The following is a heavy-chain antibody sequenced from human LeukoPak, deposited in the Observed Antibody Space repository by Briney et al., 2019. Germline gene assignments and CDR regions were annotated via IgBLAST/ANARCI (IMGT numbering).Heavy chain of an antibody. CDR1: GFTVSSNY. J-gene: IGHJ4*02. D-gene: IGHD2-15*01. CDR2: IYSGGST. CDR3: ARGTIIPAYS. V-gene: IGHV3-53*01. Sequence: GGFLRLSSAASGFTVSSNYMSWVRQAPGKGLEWVSVIYSGGSTYYADSVKGRFTISRDNSKNTLYLQMNSLRAEDTAVYYCARGTIIPAYSWGQGTLVTVSS.